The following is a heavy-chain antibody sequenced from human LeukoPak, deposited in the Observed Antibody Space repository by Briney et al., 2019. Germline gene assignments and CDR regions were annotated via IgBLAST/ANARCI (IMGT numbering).Heavy chain of an antibody. V-gene: IGHV3-21*01. CDR2: ISSSSSYI. CDR1: GFTFSTNG. J-gene: IGHJ4*02. Sequence: GGSLRLSCAASGFTFSTNGLNWVRQAPGKGLEWVSSISSSSSYIYYTDSVKGRFTISRDNSKNTLYLHINSLRAEDTAVYYCVKDNPLDYWGQGTLVIVSS. CDR3: VKDNPLDY. D-gene: IGHD1-14*01.